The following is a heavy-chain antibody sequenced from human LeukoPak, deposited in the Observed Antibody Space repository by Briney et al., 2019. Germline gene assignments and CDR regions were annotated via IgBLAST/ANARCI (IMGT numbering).Heavy chain of an antibody. D-gene: IGHD3-10*01. CDR3: ARSYGSGNYFDY. J-gene: IGHJ4*02. Sequence: PSETLSLTCTVSGGSITSYYWHWIRQPPGKGLEWIGYIYYSGSANYNPSLKSRVTISVDTSKNQFSLKLSSVAAADTAVYYCARSYGSGNYFDYWGQRTLVTVSS. CDR2: IYYSGSA. V-gene: IGHV4-59*01. CDR1: GGSITSYY.